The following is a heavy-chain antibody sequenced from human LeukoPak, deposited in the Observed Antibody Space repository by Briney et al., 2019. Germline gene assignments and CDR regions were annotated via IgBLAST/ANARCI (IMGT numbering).Heavy chain of an antibody. V-gene: IGHV2-5*02. CDR3: AYNPQLNY. Sequence: SGPTLVKPTQTLTLTCTFSGFSLTTTGVGVAWIRQPPGKALEWLALIYWDDDRRHSPSLKSRLTITKDTSKNQVVLTMTNMDPVDTATYYCAYNPQLNYWGQGTLVTVSS. CDR2: IYWDDDR. D-gene: IGHD1-14*01. CDR1: GFSLTTTGVG. J-gene: IGHJ4*02.